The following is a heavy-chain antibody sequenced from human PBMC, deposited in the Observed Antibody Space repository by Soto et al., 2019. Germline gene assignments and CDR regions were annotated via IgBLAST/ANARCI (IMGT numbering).Heavy chain of an antibody. Sequence: QVQLVESGGGVVQPGRSLRLSCAASGFIFSSYGMHWVRQAPGKGLDWVAVIWYDGSNKYYADSVKGRVTISRDNSKNTLYLQMNSLRAEDKAVYYCARGPGAHDYLLDFWVQGTLVTASS. CDR3: ARGPGAHDYLLDF. J-gene: IGHJ4*02. CDR1: GFIFSSYG. CDR2: IWYDGSNK. D-gene: IGHD4-17*01. V-gene: IGHV3-33*01.